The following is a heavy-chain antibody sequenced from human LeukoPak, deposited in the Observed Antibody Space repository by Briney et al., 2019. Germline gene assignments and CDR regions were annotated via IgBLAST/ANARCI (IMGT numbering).Heavy chain of an antibody. D-gene: IGHD3-10*01. CDR1: GGSISSGDYY. CDR3: ARVLTSMVRGVIRAFQH. J-gene: IGHJ1*01. Sequence: SETLSLTCTVSGGSISSGDYYWSWIRQPPGKGLEWIGYIYYSGSTYYNPSLKSRVTISVDTSKNQFSLKLSSVTAADTAVYYCARVLTSMVRGVIRAFQHWGQGTLVTVSS. CDR2: IYYSGST. V-gene: IGHV4-30-4*08.